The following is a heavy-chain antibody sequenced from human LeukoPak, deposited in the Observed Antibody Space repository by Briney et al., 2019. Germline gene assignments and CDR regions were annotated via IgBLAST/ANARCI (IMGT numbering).Heavy chain of an antibody. D-gene: IGHD1-26*01. CDR1: GGSFSGYY. CDR2: INHSGST. Sequence: SETLSLTCAVYGGSFSGYYWSWIRQPPGKGLEWIGEINHSGSTNYNPSLKSRVTISLDTSKNQFSLKLSSVTAADAAVYYCARDLLVGATPYYFDYWGQGTLVTVSS. J-gene: IGHJ4*02. V-gene: IGHV4-34*01. CDR3: ARDLLVGATPYYFDY.